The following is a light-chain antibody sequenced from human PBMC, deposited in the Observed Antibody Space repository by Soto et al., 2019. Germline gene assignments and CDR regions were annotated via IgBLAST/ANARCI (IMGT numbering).Light chain of an antibody. Sequence: QSVLTQPPSPAGTPEQGVTISCSGIRSNIDSNTVTWYQQLQGTATKLVIYSNYDRPSGVPDRLSGSTSGTSASLVIRGLQSEDEADYYGAAWDDILNGYVFGGGTKVTV. V-gene: IGLV1-44*01. CDR3: AAWDDILNGYV. CDR2: SNY. J-gene: IGLJ1*01. CDR1: RSNIDSNT.